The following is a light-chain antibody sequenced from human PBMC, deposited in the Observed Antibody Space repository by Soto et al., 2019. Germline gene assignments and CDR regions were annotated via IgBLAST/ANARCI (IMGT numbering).Light chain of an antibody. CDR1: SSDVGGYNY. V-gene: IGLV2-14*01. Sequence: QSVLTQPASVSGSPGQSITISCTGTSSDVGGYNYVSWYQQHPGKAPKLMIYEVSNRPSEVSNRFSGSKSGNTASLTSSGLQAEDEGNYYCSSYTSGSTLVVFGGGTKLTVL. CDR2: EVS. CDR3: SSYTSGSTLVV. J-gene: IGLJ2*01.